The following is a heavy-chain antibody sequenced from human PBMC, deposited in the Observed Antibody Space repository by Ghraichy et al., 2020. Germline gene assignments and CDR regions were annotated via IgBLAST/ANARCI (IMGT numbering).Heavy chain of an antibody. CDR2: IIPIFGTA. Sequence: SVKVSCKASGGTFSSYAISWVRQAPGQGLEWMGGIIPIFGTANYAQKFQGRVTITADESTSTAYMELSSLRSEDTAVYYCARGTDDDSPVETSDAFDIWGQGTMVTVSS. D-gene: IGHD3-22*01. J-gene: IGHJ3*02. V-gene: IGHV1-69*13. CDR3: ARGTDDDSPVETSDAFDI. CDR1: GGTFSSYA.